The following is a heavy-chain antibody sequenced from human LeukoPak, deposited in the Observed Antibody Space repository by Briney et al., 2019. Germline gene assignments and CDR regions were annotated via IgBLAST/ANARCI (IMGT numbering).Heavy chain of an antibody. CDR1: GGSISNYY. V-gene: IGHV4-59*08. D-gene: IGHD6-13*01. CDR3: ARHSITAGTEYAFDI. J-gene: IGHJ3*02. CDR2: IYYSGST. Sequence: SETLSLTCTVSGGSISNYYWSWIRQPPGKGLEWIGYIYYSGSTNYNPSLKSRVTILVDTSKNQFSLKLSSVTAADTAVYYCARHSITAGTEYAFDIWGQGTMVTVSS.